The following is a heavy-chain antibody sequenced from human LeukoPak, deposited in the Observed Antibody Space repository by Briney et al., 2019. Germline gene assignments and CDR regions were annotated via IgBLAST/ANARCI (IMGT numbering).Heavy chain of an antibody. V-gene: IGHV3-23*01. CDR3: ATPMVYAIHYYYYGMDV. D-gene: IGHD2-8*01. CDR1: GFTFSSYA. CDR2: INGSGGST. J-gene: IGHJ6*02. Sequence: GGSLRLSCAASGFTFSSYAISWVRQAPAKGLEWVSAINGSGGSTYYADSVKGRFTISRDNSKNTLYLQMNSLRAEDTAVYYCATPMVYAIHYYYYGMDVWGQGTTVTVSS.